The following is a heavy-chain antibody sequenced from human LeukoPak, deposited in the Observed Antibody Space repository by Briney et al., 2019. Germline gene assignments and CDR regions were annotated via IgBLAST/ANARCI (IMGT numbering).Heavy chain of an antibody. CDR2: ISGSGGST. J-gene: IGHJ4*02. Sequence: GGSLRLSCAASGFTFSSYVMTWVRQAPGKGLEWVSGISGSGGSTYYADSVKGRFTISRDNSKNTLYLQMNSLRAEDMAVYYCAKDRSSSWYHPTDYWGQGTLVTVSS. CDR1: GFTFSSYV. D-gene: IGHD6-19*01. V-gene: IGHV3-23*01. CDR3: AKDRSSSWYHPTDY.